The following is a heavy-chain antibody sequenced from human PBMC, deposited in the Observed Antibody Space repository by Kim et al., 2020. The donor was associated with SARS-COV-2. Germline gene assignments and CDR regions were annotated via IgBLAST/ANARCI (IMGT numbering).Heavy chain of an antibody. CDR2: ICSSGGST. J-gene: IGHJ3*02. CDR3: AKEFEGYYVIVTGAFDI. D-gene: IGHD3-9*01. Sequence: GGSLRLSCAASGFTFSSYAMRWVRQAPGKGLEWVSAICSSGGSTYYAASVKGRFTISRDNSKNTLYLQMNSLRAEDTAVYYCAKEFEGYYVIVTGAFDIWGQGTMVTVSS. V-gene: IGHV3-23*01. CDR1: GFTFSSYA.